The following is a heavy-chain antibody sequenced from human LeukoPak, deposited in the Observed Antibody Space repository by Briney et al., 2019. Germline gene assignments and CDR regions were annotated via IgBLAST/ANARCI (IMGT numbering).Heavy chain of an antibody. CDR1: GFTFSSYS. CDR2: ISTSGSTI. Sequence: GGSLRLSCAASGFTFSSYSMNWVRQAPGKGLEWVSYISTSGSTIDYVDSVKGRFSISRDNSKNTLYLQMNSLRAEDTAVYYCAKDGDSSGWYGGYFDYWGQGTLVTVSS. CDR3: AKDGDSSGWYGGYFDY. V-gene: IGHV3-48*01. D-gene: IGHD6-19*01. J-gene: IGHJ4*02.